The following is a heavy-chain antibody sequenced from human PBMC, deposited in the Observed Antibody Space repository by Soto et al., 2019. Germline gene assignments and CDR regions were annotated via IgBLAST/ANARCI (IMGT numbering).Heavy chain of an antibody. D-gene: IGHD3-10*01. V-gene: IGHV4-31*03. CDR3: ARGSSGSNSVDV. J-gene: IGHJ6*02. CDR2: IYYSGST. CDR1: GGSISSGGYY. Sequence: PXETLSLTCTVSGGSISSGGYYWSWIRQHPGKGLEWIGYIYYSGSTYYNPSLKSRVTISVDTSKNQFSLKLSSVTAADTAVYYCARGSSGSNSVDVWGQGTTVTVSS.